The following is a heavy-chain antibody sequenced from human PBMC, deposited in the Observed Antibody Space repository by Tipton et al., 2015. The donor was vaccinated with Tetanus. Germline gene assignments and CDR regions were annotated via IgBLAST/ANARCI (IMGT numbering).Heavy chain of an antibody. CDR2: ISSTSSYI. D-gene: IGHD1-1*01. V-gene: IGHV3-21*01. CDR3: ASGSTLDY. Sequence: SLRLSCEASGFTLSRYWTHWVRQTPGKGLEWVSSISSTSSYIYYADSIKGRFTISRDNAKNSVFLQMNSLTAADTAVYYCASGSTLDYWGQGTLLTVSS. CDR1: GFTLSRYW. J-gene: IGHJ4*02.